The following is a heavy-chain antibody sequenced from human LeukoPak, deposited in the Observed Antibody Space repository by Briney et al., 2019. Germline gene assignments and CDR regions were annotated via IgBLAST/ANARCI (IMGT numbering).Heavy chain of an antibody. Sequence: GGSLRLSCAASGFTFDDYAMHWVRQAPGKGLEWVSGISWNSGSIGYADSVKGRFTISRDNAKNTLYLQMNSLRAEDTAVYYCTRDLYFDYWGQGTLVTVSS. CDR1: GFTFDDYA. J-gene: IGHJ4*02. V-gene: IGHV3-9*01. CDR2: ISWNSGSI. CDR3: TRDLYFDY.